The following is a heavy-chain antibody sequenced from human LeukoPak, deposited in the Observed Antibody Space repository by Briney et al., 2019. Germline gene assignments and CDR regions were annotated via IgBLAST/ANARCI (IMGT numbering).Heavy chain of an antibody. CDR3: ARDSSGYQ. D-gene: IGHD3-22*01. CDR2: IKEDGSEK. CDR1: GFTFSTYW. Sequence: PGGSLRLSCAASGFTFSTYWMSWVRQAPGKGLEWVANIKEDGSEKYYGDSVKGRFTISRNNAKNSLYLQMNSLRAEDTAVYYCARDSSGYQWGQGTLVTVSS. V-gene: IGHV3-7*01. J-gene: IGHJ4*02.